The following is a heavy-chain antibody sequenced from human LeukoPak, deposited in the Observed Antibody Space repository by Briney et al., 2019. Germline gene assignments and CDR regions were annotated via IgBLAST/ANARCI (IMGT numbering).Heavy chain of an antibody. D-gene: IGHD3-22*01. J-gene: IGHJ4*02. CDR2: ISGSGGST. V-gene: IGHV3-23*01. CDR1: GFTFSSYS. CDR3: AKDGDYDSSGYPAYYFDY. Sequence: GGSLRLSCAASGFTFSSYSMNWVRQAPGKGLEWVSAISGSGGSTYYADSVKGRFTISRDNSKNTLYLQMNSLRAEDTAVYYCAKDGDYDSSGYPAYYFDYWGQGTLVTVSS.